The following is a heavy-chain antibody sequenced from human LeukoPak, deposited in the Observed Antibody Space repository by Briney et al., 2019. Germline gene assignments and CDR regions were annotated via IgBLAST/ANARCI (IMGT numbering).Heavy chain of an antibody. CDR3: ARVTSWLNWFDP. Sequence: PGGSLRLSCAASGFTFSSYSMNWIRQPPGKGLEWIGEINHSGSTNYNPSLKSRVTISVDTSKNQFSLKLSSVTAADTAVYYCARVTSWLNWFDPWGQGTLVTVSS. CDR1: GFTFSSYS. D-gene: IGHD2-2*01. J-gene: IGHJ5*02. V-gene: IGHV4-34*01. CDR2: INHSGST.